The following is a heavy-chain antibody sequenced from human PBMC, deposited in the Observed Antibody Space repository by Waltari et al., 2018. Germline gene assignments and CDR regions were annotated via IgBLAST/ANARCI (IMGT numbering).Heavy chain of an antibody. J-gene: IGHJ4*02. D-gene: IGHD4-4*01. V-gene: IGHV3-23*01. Sequence: EVKVSESGGGLVQPGGSLRLSCGASGFNFVNYAMSWVRQAPGRGRGWVGISTGSGLATWYADSAKGRFTISRESSKNMLYLQMSSLRPEDTALYYCAKGPMGEVTLTAFDYWGQGTLVSVSS. CDR1: GFNFVNYA. CDR3: AKGPMGEVTLTAFDY. CDR2: STGSGLAT.